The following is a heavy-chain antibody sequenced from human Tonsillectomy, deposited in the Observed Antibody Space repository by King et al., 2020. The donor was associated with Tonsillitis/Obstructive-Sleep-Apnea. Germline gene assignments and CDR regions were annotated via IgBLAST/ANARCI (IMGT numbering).Heavy chain of an antibody. CDR1: GYSFTSYW. Sequence: QLVQSGAEVKEPGESLRISCKGSGYSFTSYWINWVRQMPGKGLEWMGRIDPSDSYTNYSPSFQGHATLSVEKSISTAHLQWSSLRASDNAMYYCARGGIGYDFAFDIWGQGTMVTVSS. V-gene: IGHV5-10-1*01. J-gene: IGHJ3*02. CDR2: IDPSDSYT. D-gene: IGHD5-12*01. CDR3: ARGGIGYDFAFDI.